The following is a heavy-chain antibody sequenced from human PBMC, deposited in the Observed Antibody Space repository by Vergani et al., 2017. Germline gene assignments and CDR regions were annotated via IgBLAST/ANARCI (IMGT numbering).Heavy chain of an antibody. CDR1: GAGINSGSYF. CDR3: ATTLDGISGVFLY. D-gene: IGHD1-20*01. CDR2: IYMSRST. Sequence: QVQLHESGPGLVKPSQTLTLTCTVSGAGINSGSYFWTWIRQPAGKGLEWVGQIYMSRSTKFNPSLKSRATMSVDTAKSHFSLKLNSVSAADTGVYYCATTLDGISGVFLYWGQGILVTVSS. V-gene: IGHV4-61*02. J-gene: IGHJ4*02.